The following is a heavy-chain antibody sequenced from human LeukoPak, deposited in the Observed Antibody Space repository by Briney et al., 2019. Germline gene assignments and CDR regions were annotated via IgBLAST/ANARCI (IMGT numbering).Heavy chain of an antibody. CDR1: GGSFTSFY. CDR2: IYYSGST. V-gene: IGHV4-59*01. Sequence: NPSETLSLTCTVSGGSFTSFYWSWIRQPPGKGLEWIGYIYYSGSTNYNPSLKSRVTISVDTSKNQFSLKLSSVTAADTAVYFCARAARAGLWGRGSFDYWGQGALVTVSS. CDR3: ARAARAGLWGRGSFDY. J-gene: IGHJ4*02. D-gene: IGHD1-26*01.